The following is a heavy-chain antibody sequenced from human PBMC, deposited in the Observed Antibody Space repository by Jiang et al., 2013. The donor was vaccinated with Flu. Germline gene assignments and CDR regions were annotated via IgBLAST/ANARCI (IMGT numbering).Heavy chain of an antibody. D-gene: IGHD1-1*01. CDR1: GYNLNEIS. J-gene: IGHJ6*02. CDR2: FDPEDGET. CDR3: ATGSGARTGTRPTDYHYGMDV. V-gene: IGHV1-24*01. Sequence: EVKKPGASVKVSCKVSGYNLNEISMHWVRQAPGKGLEWMGGFDPEDGETIYAQKFQGRVTVTEDTSTDTAYMELSSLRSEDTAVYYCATGSGARTGTRPTDYHYGMDVWGQGTTVTVSS.